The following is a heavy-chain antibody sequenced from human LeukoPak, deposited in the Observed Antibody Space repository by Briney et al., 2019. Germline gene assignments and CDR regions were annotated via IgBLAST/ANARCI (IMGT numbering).Heavy chain of an antibody. V-gene: IGHV3-30*18. D-gene: IGHD3-22*01. CDR1: GFTFSSYG. J-gene: IGHJ4*02. CDR3: AKGPYYYDSSGYYYTDYFDY. CDR2: ISYDGSNK. Sequence: PGGSLRLSCAASGFTFSSYGMHWVRQAPGKGLEWVAVISYDGSNKYYADSVKGRFTISRDNSKNTLYLQMNSLRAEDTAVYYCAKGPYYYDSSGYYYTDYFDYWGQGTLVTVSS.